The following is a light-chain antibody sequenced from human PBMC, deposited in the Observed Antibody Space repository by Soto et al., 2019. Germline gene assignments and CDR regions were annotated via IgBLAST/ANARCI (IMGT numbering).Light chain of an antibody. CDR2: DAS. V-gene: IGKV3-11*01. CDR1: QSVSSY. Sequence: EIVLTQSPATLSLSPGERATLSCRASQSVSSYLAWYQQKPGQAPRLLIYDASNRATGIPARFSGSGSGTDFTLTISSLEPEDWAVYYCQKRSNRPSRLTFGGGTQVDIK. CDR3: QKRSNRPSRLT. J-gene: IGKJ4*01.